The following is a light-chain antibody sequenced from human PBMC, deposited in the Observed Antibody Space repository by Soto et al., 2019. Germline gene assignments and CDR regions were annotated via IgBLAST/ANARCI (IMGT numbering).Light chain of an antibody. CDR3: QQYNSYSGGT. CDR2: DAS. CDR1: QSISSW. V-gene: IGKV1-5*01. J-gene: IGKJ2*01. Sequence: DIQMTQSPSTLSASEGDRVTITCRASQSISSWLAWYQQKPGKAPKLLIYDASSLESGVPSRFSGSGSGTEFTLTISSLQPDDFATYYCQQYNSYSGGTFGQGTKLEIK.